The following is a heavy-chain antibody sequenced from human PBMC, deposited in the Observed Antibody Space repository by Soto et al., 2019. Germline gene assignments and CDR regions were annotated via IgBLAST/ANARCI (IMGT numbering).Heavy chain of an antibody. V-gene: IGHV3-21*01. CDR2: ISSSSSYI. CDR3: AKDLLEWLLRQRGDFGY. CDR1: GFTFSSYS. Sequence: PGGSLRLSCAASGFTFSSYSMNWVRQAPGKGLEWVSSISSSSSYIYYADSVKGRFTISRDNAKNSLYLQMNSLRAEDTAVYYCAKDLLEWLLRQRGDFGYWGQGTLVTVS. D-gene: IGHD3-3*01. J-gene: IGHJ4*02.